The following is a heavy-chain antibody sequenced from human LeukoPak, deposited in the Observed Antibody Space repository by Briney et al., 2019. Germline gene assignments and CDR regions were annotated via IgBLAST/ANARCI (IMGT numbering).Heavy chain of an antibody. D-gene: IGHD3-3*01. CDR1: GFTFSSYS. Sequence: GGSLRLSCAASGFTFSSYSMNWVRQAPGKGLEWVSSISSSSSYIYYADSVKGRFTISRDNAKNSLYPQMNSLRAEDTAVYYCASRRPRPSFGVVILWGQGTLVTVSS. CDR3: ASRRPRPSFGVVIL. CDR2: ISSSSSYI. V-gene: IGHV3-21*01. J-gene: IGHJ4*02.